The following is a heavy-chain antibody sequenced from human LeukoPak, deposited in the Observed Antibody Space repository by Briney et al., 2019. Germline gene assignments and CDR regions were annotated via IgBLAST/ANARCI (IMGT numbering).Heavy chain of an antibody. Sequence: GFLGIFCSTLGFTFSSYYMKLVRQASGEGLEWVSSISSSSSYIYYADSVKGRFTISRDNAKNSLYLQMNSLRAEDTAVYYCASGFPSDYWGQGTLVTVSS. CDR2: ISSSSSYI. D-gene: IGHD3-10*01. CDR3: ASGFPSDY. CDR1: GFTFSSYY. V-gene: IGHV3-21*01. J-gene: IGHJ4*02.